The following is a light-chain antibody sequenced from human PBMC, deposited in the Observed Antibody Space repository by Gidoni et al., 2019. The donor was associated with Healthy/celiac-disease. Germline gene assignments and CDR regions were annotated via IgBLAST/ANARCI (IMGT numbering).Light chain of an antibody. J-gene: IGKJ3*01. CDR3: KQGFT. V-gene: IGKV1-33*01. Sequence: DIQMTQSPSSLSASVGDRVTITCQASQDISNYLNWYQQKPGKAPKLLIYDASNLETGVPSRFSGGGSGTDFTFTISSLQPEDIATYYCKQGFTFGPGTKVDIK. CDR2: DAS. CDR1: QDISNY.